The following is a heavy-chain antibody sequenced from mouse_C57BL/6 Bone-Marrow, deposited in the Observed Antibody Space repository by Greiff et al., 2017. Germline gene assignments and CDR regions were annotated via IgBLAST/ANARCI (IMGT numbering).Heavy chain of an antibody. Sequence: EVKLQESGPELVKPGASVKISCKASGYSFTDYNMNWVKQSNGKSLEWIGVINPNYGTTSYNQKFKGKATLTVDQASSTAYMQLNSLTSEDSAVYYCARGYDYDYAMDYWGQGTSVTVSS. D-gene: IGHD2-4*01. J-gene: IGHJ4*01. CDR3: ARGYDYDYAMDY. CDR1: GYSFTDYN. V-gene: IGHV1-39*01. CDR2: INPNYGTT.